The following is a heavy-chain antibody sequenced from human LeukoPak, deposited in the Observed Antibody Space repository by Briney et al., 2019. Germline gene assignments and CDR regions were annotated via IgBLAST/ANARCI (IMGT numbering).Heavy chain of an antibody. CDR1: GGSISSYY. Sequence: PSETLSLTCTVSGGSISSYYWSWIRQPQGKGLEWIGYIYYSGSTNYNPSLKSRVTISVDTSKNQFSLKLSSVTAADTAVYYCARVDPDSSSTLEVFDYWGQGTLVTVSS. D-gene: IGHD6-6*01. CDR2: IYYSGST. V-gene: IGHV4-59*01. CDR3: ARVDPDSSSTLEVFDY. J-gene: IGHJ4*02.